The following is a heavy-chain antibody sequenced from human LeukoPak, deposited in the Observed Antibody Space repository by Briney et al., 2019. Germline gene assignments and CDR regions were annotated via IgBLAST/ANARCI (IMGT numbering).Heavy chain of an antibody. Sequence: PPETLSLTCAVYGGSFSGYYWSWIRQPPGKGLEWIGEINHSGSTNYNPSLKSRVTISVDTSKSQFSLNLMSVTAADTAVYYCTRDTGTTGEVKFDPWGQGTLVTVSS. CDR1: GGSFSGYY. D-gene: IGHD4-17*01. CDR3: TRDTGTTGEVKFDP. CDR2: INHSGST. V-gene: IGHV4-34*01. J-gene: IGHJ5*02.